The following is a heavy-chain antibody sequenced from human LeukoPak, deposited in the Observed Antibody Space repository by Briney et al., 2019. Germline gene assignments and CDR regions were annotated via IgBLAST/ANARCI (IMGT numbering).Heavy chain of an antibody. CDR1: GFTFSSYA. D-gene: IGHD2-21*02. Sequence: GGSLRLSCAASGFTFSSYAFNWVRRAPGKGLEWVSSISSSGSYIYYADSVKGRFTISRDNAKNSLHLQMSSLRAEDTAVHYCARGCGGDCYPFRDYWGQGTLVTVSS. CDR3: ARGCGGDCYPFRDY. V-gene: IGHV3-21*06. CDR2: ISSSGSYI. J-gene: IGHJ4*02.